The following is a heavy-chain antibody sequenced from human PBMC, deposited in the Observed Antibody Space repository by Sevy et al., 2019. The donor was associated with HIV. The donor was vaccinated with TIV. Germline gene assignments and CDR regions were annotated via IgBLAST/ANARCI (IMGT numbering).Heavy chain of an antibody. CDR2: IRAYNGNT. J-gene: IGHJ4*02. D-gene: IGHD3-10*01. CDR3: ARVFWVVREVGGGY. Sequence: ASVKVSCKASGYTFTRYGISWLRQAPGQGLEWMGWIRAYNGNTNYAQKLQGRVTMTTDTSTSTAYMELNSLRSDDTAVYYCARVFWVVREVGGGYWGQGTLVTVSS. V-gene: IGHV1-18*01. CDR1: GYTFTRYG.